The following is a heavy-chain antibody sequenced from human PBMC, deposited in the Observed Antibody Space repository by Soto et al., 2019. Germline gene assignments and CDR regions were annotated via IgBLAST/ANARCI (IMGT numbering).Heavy chain of an antibody. J-gene: IGHJ4*02. CDR1: GCSISSSSYY. CDR2: IYYSGST. D-gene: IGHD4-4*01. Sequence: SATLSLTCTVSGCSISSSSYYWGWIRQPPGKGLEWIGSIYYSGSTYYNPSLKSRVAISVDTSKNQFSLKLSSVTAADTAGYYCARFPADYSNVDYWGQGTLVTVSS. V-gene: IGHV4-39*07. CDR3: ARFPADYSNVDY.